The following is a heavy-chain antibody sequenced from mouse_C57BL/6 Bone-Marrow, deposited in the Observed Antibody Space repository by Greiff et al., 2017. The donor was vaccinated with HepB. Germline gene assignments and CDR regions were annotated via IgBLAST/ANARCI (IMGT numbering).Heavy chain of an antibody. Sequence: QVQLKQSGAELVKPGASVKMSCKASGYTFTTYPIEWMKQNHGKSLEWIGNFHPYNDDTKYNEKFKGKATLTVEKSSSTVYLELSRLTSDDSAVYYCARLRLRDYAMDYWGQGTSVTVSS. CDR2: FHPYNDDT. D-gene: IGHD2-4*01. CDR3: ARLRLRDYAMDY. CDR1: GYTFTTYP. J-gene: IGHJ4*01. V-gene: IGHV1-47*01.